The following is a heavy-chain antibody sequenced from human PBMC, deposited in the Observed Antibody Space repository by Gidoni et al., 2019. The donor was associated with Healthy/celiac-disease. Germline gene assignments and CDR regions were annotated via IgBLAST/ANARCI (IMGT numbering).Heavy chain of an antibody. CDR3: ANTWSGPDAFDI. CDR2: ISGSGGST. Sequence: EVQLLESGGGLVQPGGSLRLSCAASGFTFSSYAMSWVRQAPGKGLGWVSAISGSGGSTYYADSVKGRFTISRDNSKNTLYLQMNSLRSEDTAVYYCANTWSGPDAFDIWGQGTMVTVSS. V-gene: IGHV3-23*01. J-gene: IGHJ3*02. CDR1: GFTFSSYA. D-gene: IGHD2-15*01.